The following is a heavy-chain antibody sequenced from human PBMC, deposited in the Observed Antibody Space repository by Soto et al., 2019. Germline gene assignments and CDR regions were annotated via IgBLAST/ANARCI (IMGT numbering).Heavy chain of an antibody. Sequence: QVQLVESGGGVIRPGGSLRLSCAASGFTFSSYALHWVRQAPGKGLEWVAVISYDGSNKYYADSVKGRFTISRDNSKNTLYLQMNSLTAEDTAVNYCEGYLGLRGVSFFDYWGQGSLVTVAS. J-gene: IGHJ4*02. CDR1: GFTFSSYA. V-gene: IGHV3-30-3*01. D-gene: IGHD3-10*01. CDR3: EGYLGLRGVSFFDY. CDR2: ISYDGSNK.